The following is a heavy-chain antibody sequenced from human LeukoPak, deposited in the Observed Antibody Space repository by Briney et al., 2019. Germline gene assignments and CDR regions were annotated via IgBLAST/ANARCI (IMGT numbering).Heavy chain of an antibody. CDR3: AKSRPRYGDYMGDY. CDR2: ISGNGGST. CDR1: GFTFSDYA. J-gene: IGHJ4*02. D-gene: IGHD4-17*01. Sequence: PGGSLRLSCAASGFTFSDYAMSWVRQAPGMGLEWVSAISGNGGSTYYADSVKGRFTISRDNSKNTLYLQMNSLRAEDTAVYYCAKSRPRYGDYMGDYWGQGTLVTVSS. V-gene: IGHV3-23*01.